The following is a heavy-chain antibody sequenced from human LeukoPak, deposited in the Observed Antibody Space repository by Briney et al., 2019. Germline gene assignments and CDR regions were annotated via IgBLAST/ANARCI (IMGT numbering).Heavy chain of an antibody. J-gene: IGHJ3*02. D-gene: IGHD6-13*01. CDR1: GGSISSSSYY. Sequence: PSETLSLTCAVSGGSISSSSYYWGWIRQPPGKGLEWIGSIYYSGSTYYNPSLKSRVTISVDTSKNQFSLKPSSVTAADTAVYYCARDGYSSSWFAFDIWGQGTMVTVSS. CDR2: IYYSGST. V-gene: IGHV4-39*07. CDR3: ARDGYSSSWFAFDI.